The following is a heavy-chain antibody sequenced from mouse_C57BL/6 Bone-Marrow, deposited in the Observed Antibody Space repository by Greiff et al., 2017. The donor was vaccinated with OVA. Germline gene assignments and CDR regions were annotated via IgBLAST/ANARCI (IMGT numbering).Heavy chain of an antibody. D-gene: IGHD1-2*01. Sequence: QVQLQQPGAELVMPGASVKLSCKASGYTFTSYWMHWVKQRPGQGLEWIGVIDPSDIYTNYNQKFKGKSTLTVDKSSSTAYMQLSSLTSEDSAVYYCARSAGGFAYWGQGTLVTVSA. V-gene: IGHV1-69*01. CDR3: ARSAGGFAY. J-gene: IGHJ3*01. CDR2: IDPSDIYT. CDR1: GYTFTSYW.